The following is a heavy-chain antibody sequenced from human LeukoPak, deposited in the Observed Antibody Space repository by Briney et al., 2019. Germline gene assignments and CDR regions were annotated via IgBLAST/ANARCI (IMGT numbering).Heavy chain of an antibody. V-gene: IGHV3-9*03. CDR3: AKSKTVTTEFDH. CDR1: GFTFDDYA. D-gene: IGHD4-17*01. J-gene: IGHJ4*02. CDR2: ISWNSGSI. Sequence: QPGRSLRLSCAASGFTFDDYAMHWVRQVPGKGLEWVSGISWNSGSIGYADSVKGRFTISRDNAKNSLYLQMNSLRAEDMALYYCAKSKTVTTEFDHWGQGTLVTVSS.